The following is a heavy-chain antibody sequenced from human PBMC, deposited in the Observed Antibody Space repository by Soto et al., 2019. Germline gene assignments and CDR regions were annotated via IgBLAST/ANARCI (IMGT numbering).Heavy chain of an antibody. CDR2: IIPIFGTA. CDR3: ARSRRDGYNYYEFDY. V-gene: IGHV1-69*13. J-gene: IGHJ4*02. D-gene: IGHD5-12*01. Sequence: ASVKVSCKASGGTFSSYAISWVRQAPGQGREWMGGIIPIFGTANYAQKFQGRVTITADESTSTAYMELSSLRSEDTAVYYCARSRRDGYNYYEFDYWGQGTLVTVSS. CDR1: GGTFSSYA.